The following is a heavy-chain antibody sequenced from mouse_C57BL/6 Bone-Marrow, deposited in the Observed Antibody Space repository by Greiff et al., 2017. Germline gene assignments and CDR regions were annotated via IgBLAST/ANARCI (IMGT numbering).Heavy chain of an antibody. D-gene: IGHD2-3*01. V-gene: IGHV5-17*01. CDR2: ISSGSSTI. CDR1: GFTFSDYG. CDR3: ARGGYSAWFAY. J-gene: IGHJ3*01. Sequence: EVMLVESGGGLVKPGGSLQLSCAASGFTFSDYGMHWVRQAPEKGLEWVAYISSGSSTIYYADTVKGRFTISRDNAKNTLFLQMTSLRSEDTAMYYCARGGYSAWFAYWGQGTLVTVSA.